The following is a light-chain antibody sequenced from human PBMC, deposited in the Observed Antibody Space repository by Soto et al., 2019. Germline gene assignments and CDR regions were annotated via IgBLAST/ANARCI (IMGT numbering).Light chain of an antibody. CDR3: SSYTSTNTLV. J-gene: IGLJ1*01. V-gene: IGLV2-14*01. Sequence: QSVLTQPASVSGSPGQSITISCTGTSSDVGGYNYVSWYQQHPAKAPKLMIYEVSDRPSGVSNRFSGSKSGNTASLTISGLQAEDEADYYCSSYTSTNTLVFGPGTKVTVL. CDR1: SSDVGGYNY. CDR2: EVS.